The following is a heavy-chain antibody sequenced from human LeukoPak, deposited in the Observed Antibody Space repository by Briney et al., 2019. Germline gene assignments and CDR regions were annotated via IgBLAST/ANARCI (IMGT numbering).Heavy chain of an antibody. D-gene: IGHD6-19*01. CDR2: IYLGDFDT. CDR3: ARGAIAVSRDY. J-gene: IGHJ4*02. Sequence: GESLKISCKASGYSFSSYWIGWVRQMPGKGLEWMGIIYLGDFDTRYSPSFQGQVTISADRSISIAYLQWNSLKASDTAVYYCARGAIAVSRDYWGQGTLVTVSS. CDR1: GYSFSSYW. V-gene: IGHV5-51*01.